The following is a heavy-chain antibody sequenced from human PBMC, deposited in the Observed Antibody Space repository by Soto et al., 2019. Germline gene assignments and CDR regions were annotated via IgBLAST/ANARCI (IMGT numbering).Heavy chain of an antibody. CDR1: SGSIRSSNW. CDR2: IFHNGNT. Sequence: SETLSLTCAVSSGSIRSSNWWSWGRQSPGKGLEWIGEIFHNGNTYYNPSLNSRVTISVDTSKNQFSLNLRSVTAADTAVYYFARRTWSMDFWGPGTTVTVSS. V-gene: IGHV4-4*02. J-gene: IGHJ6*02. D-gene: IGHD2-8*01. CDR3: ARRTWSMDF.